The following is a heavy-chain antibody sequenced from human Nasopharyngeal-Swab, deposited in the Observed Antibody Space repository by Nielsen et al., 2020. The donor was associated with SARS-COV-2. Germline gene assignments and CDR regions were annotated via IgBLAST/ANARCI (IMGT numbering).Heavy chain of an antibody. CDR3: ARGGSVLMVYNIRKRPFDY. V-gene: IGHV3-11*01. D-gene: IGHD2-8*01. CDR1: GFTFSDNY. Sequence: GGSLRLSCVTSGFTFSDNYMSWIRQAPGKGLEWVSYITTSGSTNDYAESVKGRFTMSRDNARNSVYLQMNSLRAEDTAVYYCARGGSVLMVYNIRKRPFDYWGQGVLVTVSS. J-gene: IGHJ4*02. CDR2: ITTSGSTN.